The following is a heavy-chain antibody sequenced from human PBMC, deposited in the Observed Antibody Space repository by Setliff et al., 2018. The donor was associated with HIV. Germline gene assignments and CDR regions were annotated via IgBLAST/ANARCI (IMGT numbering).Heavy chain of an antibody. Sequence: SETLSLTCTVSGGSISSHYWNWIRQPPGKGLEWIGSIYFSGSTNYNPSLKSRVTISVDTSKNQFSLKLSSVTAADTAVYYCASPYSSSWSYFDYWGQGTLVTVSS. CDR1: GGSISSHY. V-gene: IGHV4-59*11. D-gene: IGHD6-13*01. CDR3: ASPYSSSWSYFDY. CDR2: IYFSGST. J-gene: IGHJ4*02.